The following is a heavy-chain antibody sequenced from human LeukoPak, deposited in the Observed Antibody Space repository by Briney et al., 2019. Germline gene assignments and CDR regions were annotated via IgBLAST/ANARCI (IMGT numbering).Heavy chain of an antibody. CDR1: GYSFTSYW. J-gene: IGHJ4*02. V-gene: IGHV5-51*01. CDR3: ARKRGYSYGYVDY. CDR2: IYPGDTDA. Sequence: GESLKISCKGSGYSFTSYWIGWVRQMPGKGLEWMGIIYPGDTDARYSPSFQGQVTISADKSISTAYLQWSSLKASDTAMYYCARKRGYSYGYVDYWGQGTLVTVSS. D-gene: IGHD5-18*01.